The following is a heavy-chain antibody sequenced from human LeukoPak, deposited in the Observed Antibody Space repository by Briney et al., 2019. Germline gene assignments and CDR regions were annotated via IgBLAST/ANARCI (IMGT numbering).Heavy chain of an antibody. CDR1: GGSFSGYY. J-gene: IGHJ2*01. V-gene: IGHV4-34*01. CDR3: ARVLEGSSGQHWYFDL. CDR2: INHSGST. D-gene: IGHD6-19*01. Sequence: SETLSLTCAVYGGSFSGYYWSWIRQPPGKGLEWIGDINHSGSTNYNPSLKSRVTISVDTSKNQFSLRLSSVTAADTAVYYCARVLEGSSGQHWYFDLWGRGTLVTVSS.